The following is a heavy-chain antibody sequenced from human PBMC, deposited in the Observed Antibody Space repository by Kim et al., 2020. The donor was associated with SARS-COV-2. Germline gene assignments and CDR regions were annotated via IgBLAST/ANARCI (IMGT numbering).Heavy chain of an antibody. CDR3: AKDRSFFMITFGGESEGLDV. V-gene: IGHV3-30*18. D-gene: IGHD3-16*01. CDR1: GFSFNNYG. CDR2: ISYDGSKK. Sequence: GGSLRLSCAASGFSFNNYGMHWVRQAPGKGLEWVAVISYDGSKKYYADSLKGRFTISRDSSKTTLYLQMNSLRAEDTAVYYCAKDRSFFMITFGGESEGLDVWGQGTTVTVSS. J-gene: IGHJ6*02.